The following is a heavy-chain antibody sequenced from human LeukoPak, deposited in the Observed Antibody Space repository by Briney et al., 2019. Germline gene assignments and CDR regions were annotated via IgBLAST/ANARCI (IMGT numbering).Heavy chain of an antibody. V-gene: IGHV1-69*04. CDR3: ARPSSSSWYVTDYYYGMDV. Sequence: GASVKVSCKASGGTFSSYAISWVRQAPGQGLEWMGRIIPILGIANYAQKFQGRVTITADKSTSTAYMELSSLRSEDTAVYYCARPSSSSWYVTDYYYGMDVWGQGTTVTVSS. J-gene: IGHJ6*02. D-gene: IGHD6-13*01. CDR2: IIPILGIA. CDR1: GGTFSSYA.